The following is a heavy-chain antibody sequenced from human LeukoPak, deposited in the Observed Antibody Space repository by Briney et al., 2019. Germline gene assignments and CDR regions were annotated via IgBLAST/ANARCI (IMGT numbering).Heavy chain of an antibody. CDR1: GYTFTSYA. D-gene: IGHD2-21*02. CDR3: ARDLSAIRFLNWFDP. Sequence: ASVKVSCKASGYTFTSYAMHWVRQAPGQRLEWMGWINAGNGNTKYSQKFQGRVTITRDTSASTAYVELSSLRSEDTAVYYCARDLSAIRFLNWFDPWGQGTLVTVSS. CDR2: INAGNGNT. V-gene: IGHV1-3*01. J-gene: IGHJ5*02.